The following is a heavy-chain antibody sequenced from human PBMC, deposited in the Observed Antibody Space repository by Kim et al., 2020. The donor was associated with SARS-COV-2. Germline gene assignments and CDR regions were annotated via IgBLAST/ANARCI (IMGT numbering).Heavy chain of an antibody. CDR2: TCNKANSYTT. CDR1: GFTFSDHY. CDR3: ARGNYYGSVYYFDY. V-gene: IGHV3-72*01. J-gene: IGHJ4*02. D-gene: IGHD3-10*01. Sequence: GGSLRLSCAASGFTFSDHYMDWVRQAPGKGLEWVGRTCNKANSYTTAYSASVKCRFTISRDDSKNSLDLQMNSQKTEDTAVYYCARGNYYGSVYYFDYWGAEALGTVSS.